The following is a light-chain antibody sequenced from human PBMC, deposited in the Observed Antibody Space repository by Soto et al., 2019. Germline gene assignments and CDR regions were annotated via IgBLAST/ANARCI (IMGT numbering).Light chain of an antibody. CDR2: DAS. J-gene: IGKJ5*01. CDR1: QSITIW. CDR3: QQFHSFPIT. Sequence: DIQMTQSPSTLSASAGDRVTITCRASQSITIWFAWYQQKPGKAPKLLIYDASTLESGVPSRFSGSGSGTEFTLTISSLQPDDFATYYCQQFHSFPITFGQGTRLEIK. V-gene: IGKV1-5*01.